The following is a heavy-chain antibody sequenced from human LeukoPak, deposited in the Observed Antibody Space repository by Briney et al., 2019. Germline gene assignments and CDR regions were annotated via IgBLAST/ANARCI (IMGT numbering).Heavy chain of an antibody. CDR3: ARNRDGYNSFDY. CDR2: IYYSGSS. CDR1: GGSLTGYY. D-gene: IGHD5-24*01. Sequence: KPSETLSLTCGVYGGSLTGYYWSWIRQHPGKGLEWIGYIYYSGSSYYNPSLRSRVTISVDTSKNHFSLKLSSVTAADTAVYYCARNRDGYNSFDYWGQGTLVTVSS. V-gene: IGHV4-31*11. J-gene: IGHJ4*02.